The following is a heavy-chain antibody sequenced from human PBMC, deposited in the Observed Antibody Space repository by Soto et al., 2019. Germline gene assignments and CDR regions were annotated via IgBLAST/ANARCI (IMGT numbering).Heavy chain of an antibody. V-gene: IGHV3-23*01. J-gene: IGHJ5*02. CDR2: ISNTGLTT. CDR3: AKDPLWGQWLEYGYLDQ. CDR1: GLTFSSYA. Sequence: VQLLESGGGLVQPGGSLRLSCAASGLTFSSYAMSWVRHAPGRGLEWVAVISNTGLTTHYADSVKGRFTISRDNSKRTVYLQMHSLRVDDTAVYFCAKDPLWGQWLEYGYLDQWGQGNLVTVSS. D-gene: IGHD6-19*01.